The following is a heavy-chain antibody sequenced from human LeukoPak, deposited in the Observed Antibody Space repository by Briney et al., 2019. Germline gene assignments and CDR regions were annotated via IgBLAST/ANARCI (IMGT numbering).Heavy chain of an antibody. D-gene: IGHD2-2*01. CDR2: ISSGSTYI. J-gene: IGHJ6*03. CDR3: ARVQRKYQLPRLNDYDYMDV. CDR1: EFTFSTYS. V-gene: IGHV3-21*01. Sequence: PGGSLRLSWAASEFTFSTYSMNWVRQAPGKGLEWVSSISSGSTYIYYADAVKGRFTISRDNAKNSLHLQMNSLRAEDTAVYYCARVQRKYQLPRLNDYDYMDVWGKGTTVTISS.